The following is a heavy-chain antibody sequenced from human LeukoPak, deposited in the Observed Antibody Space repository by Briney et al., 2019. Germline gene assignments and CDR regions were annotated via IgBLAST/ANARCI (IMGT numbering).Heavy chain of an antibody. J-gene: IGHJ4*02. CDR1: GFTFSSYT. V-gene: IGHV3-21*04. D-gene: IGHD4-17*01. CDR3: ASIYGDHAVDF. CDR2: VSASSDI. Sequence: GGSLRLSCAASGFTFSSYTMNWVRQAPGKGLQWVSTVSASSDIHYSDSVRGRFTISRDNARNSLYLQMNSLRDEDTAVYYCASIYGDHAVDFWGQGTLVTVSS.